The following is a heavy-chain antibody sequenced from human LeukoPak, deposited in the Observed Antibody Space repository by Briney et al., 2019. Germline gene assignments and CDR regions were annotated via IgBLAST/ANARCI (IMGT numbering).Heavy chain of an antibody. CDR2: INYIGST. Sequence: SETLSLTCTVSGGSISNSGYYWGWIRQPPGKGLEWIGNINYIGSTYYSPSLKSRVTMSVDTSRNQFSLKLSSVTAAVTAVYYYARSEYSGGWYFDYWGQGTLVTGSS. CDR1: GGSISNSGYY. J-gene: IGHJ4*02. CDR3: ARSEYSGGWYFDY. V-gene: IGHV4-39*01. D-gene: IGHD5-18*01.